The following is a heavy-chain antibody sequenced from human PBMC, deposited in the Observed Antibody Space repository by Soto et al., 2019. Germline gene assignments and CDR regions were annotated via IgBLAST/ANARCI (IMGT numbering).Heavy chain of an antibody. J-gene: IGHJ4*02. CDR3: ARLPYSYSGYDETYFDY. Sequence: SETLSLTCAVSGYSITSGYYWGWIRQPPGKGLEWIGSICHSGSTYYNPSLKSRVTISVDTPQKLFSLKLSSVTAADTAVYYCARLPYSYSGYDETYFDYWGQGTLVTVSS. CDR2: ICHSGST. CDR1: GYSITSGYY. D-gene: IGHD5-12*01. V-gene: IGHV4-38-2*01.